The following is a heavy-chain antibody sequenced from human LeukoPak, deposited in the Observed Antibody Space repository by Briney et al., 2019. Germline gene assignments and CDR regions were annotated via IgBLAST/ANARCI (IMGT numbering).Heavy chain of an antibody. CDR2: MNPNSGNT. V-gene: IGHV1-8*01. CDR1: GYTFTSYD. CDR3: ARGRVGALIFDY. D-gene: IGHD1-26*01. Sequence: ASVKVSCKASGYTFTSYDINWVRQATGQGLEWMGWMNPNSGNTGYAQKFQGRVTMTRNTSISTAYMELSSLRSEDTAVYYCARGRVGALIFDYWGQGTLVTVSS. J-gene: IGHJ4*02.